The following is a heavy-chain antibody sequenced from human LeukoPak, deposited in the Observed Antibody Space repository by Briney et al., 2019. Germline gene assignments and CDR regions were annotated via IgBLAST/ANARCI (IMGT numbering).Heavy chain of an antibody. J-gene: IGHJ4*02. CDR1: GFTFDDYA. Sequence: TGGSLRLSCAASGFTFDDYAMHWVRQAPGKGLEWVSLISGDGGSTYYADSVKGRFTISRDNSKNTLYLQMTSLRAEDSAVYYCAKGKWFGELLGIDYWGQGTLVTVSS. V-gene: IGHV3-43*02. D-gene: IGHD3-10*01. CDR3: AKGKWFGELLGIDY. CDR2: ISGDGGST.